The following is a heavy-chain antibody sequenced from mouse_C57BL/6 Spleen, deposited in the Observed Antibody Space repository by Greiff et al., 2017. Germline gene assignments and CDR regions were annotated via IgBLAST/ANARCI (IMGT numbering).Heavy chain of an antibody. D-gene: IGHD3-1*01. CDR3: ARDAELHSSAWYFDV. CDR2: ILPGSGST. J-gene: IGHJ1*03. CDR1: GYTFTGYW. V-gene: IGHV1-9*01. Sequence: VQLQQSGAELMKPGASVKLSCKATGYTFTGYWIEWVKQRPGHGLEWIGGILPGSGSTNYNEKFKGKATFTADTSSTTAYMQLSSRTTEDSAIYYSARDAELHSSAWYFDVWGTGTTVTVSS.